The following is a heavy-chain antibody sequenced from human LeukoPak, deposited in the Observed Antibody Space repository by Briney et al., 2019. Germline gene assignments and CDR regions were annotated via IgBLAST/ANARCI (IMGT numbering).Heavy chain of an antibody. Sequence: ASVKVSCKASGYSFATKYMHWVRQAHGQGLEWMGWINPASGVTHYAQKFQGRVTMSRDTSITTAHMELTGLISGDTAIYYCARSRWELDADYWGQGTLSPSPQ. V-gene: IGHV1-2*02. CDR3: ARSRWELDADY. D-gene: IGHD1-26*01. J-gene: IGHJ4*02. CDR1: GYSFATKY. CDR2: INPASGVT.